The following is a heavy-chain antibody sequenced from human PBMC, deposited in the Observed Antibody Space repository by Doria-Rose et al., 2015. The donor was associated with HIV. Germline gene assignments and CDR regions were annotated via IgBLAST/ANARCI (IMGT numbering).Heavy chain of an antibody. D-gene: IGHD6-13*01. Sequence: QVTLKESGPVLVKPTETLTLTCTVSGVSLSSPGMGVSWIRQPPGKALEWLANKFSDDERSYKTSLKSRLTISRSTSKSQVVLTMTDMDPVDTATYYCARIKSSRWYHKYYFDFWGQGTLVIVSA. CDR2: KFSDDER. V-gene: IGHV2-26*01. CDR3: ARIKSSRWYHKYYFDF. CDR1: GVSLSSPGMG. J-gene: IGHJ4*02.